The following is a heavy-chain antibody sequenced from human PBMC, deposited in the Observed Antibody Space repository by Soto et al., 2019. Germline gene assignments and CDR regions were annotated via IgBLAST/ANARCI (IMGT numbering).Heavy chain of an antibody. Sequence: PSETLSLTCAVYGGSVSVYYWVWVRQPPGKGLEWLGEVSHSGSPKYNPSLKSRVIMSIDTSKNQFSLNLTSVTAADTAVYYCARDRKKTYFYNYGLDVWGQGTAVTVSS. CDR2: VSHSGSP. CDR3: ARDRKKTYFYNYGLDV. CDR1: GGSVSVYY. V-gene: IGHV4-34*01. J-gene: IGHJ6*02.